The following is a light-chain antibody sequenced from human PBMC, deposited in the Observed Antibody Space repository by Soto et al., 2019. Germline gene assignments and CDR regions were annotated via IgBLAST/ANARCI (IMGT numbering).Light chain of an antibody. V-gene: IGLV1-40*01. CDR3: QSYDSRLSGWV. CDR1: SSNIGAGYD. CDR2: GNS. Sequence: QSVLTQPPSVSGAPGQRVTISCTGSSSNIGAGYDVHWYQQLPGTAPKLLISGNSNRPSGVPDRFSGSKSGTSASLAITGLQAEDEAGYYCQSYDSRLSGWVFGGGTKLTVL. J-gene: IGLJ3*02.